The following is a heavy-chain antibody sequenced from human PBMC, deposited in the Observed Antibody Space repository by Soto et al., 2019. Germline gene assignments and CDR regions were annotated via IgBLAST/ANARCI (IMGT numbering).Heavy chain of an antibody. CDR2: IYISGST. D-gene: IGHD2-2*01. V-gene: IGHV4-4*07. CDR3: ARTLLPDTKGAFDI. Sequence: QVQLQESGPGLVKPSETLSLTCSVSGGSVSSYFWSWIRQPAGKGLEWIGRIYISGSTNDNPSLKRRVTMSIDTSKNQFSLRLTSVTAADTAIYYCARTLLPDTKGAFDIWGQGTLVTVSS. J-gene: IGHJ3*02. CDR1: GGSVSSYF.